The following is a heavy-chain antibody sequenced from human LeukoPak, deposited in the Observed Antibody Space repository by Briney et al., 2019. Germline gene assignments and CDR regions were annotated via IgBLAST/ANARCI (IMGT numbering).Heavy chain of an antibody. D-gene: IGHD1-20*01. Sequence: GASVKVSCKASNYTFASYGLSWVRQAPEQGLQWVGWISPYDGNTNYAQRFQVRVTMSIDKSTRTVYMELRRLRLDDTAVYYCVRVWPPNAVDRGMTYSDFTALDVWGQGTTAIVSS. J-gene: IGHJ3*01. CDR3: VRVWPPNAVDRGMTYSDFTALDV. CDR2: ISPYDGNT. CDR1: NYTFASYG. V-gene: IGHV1-18*01.